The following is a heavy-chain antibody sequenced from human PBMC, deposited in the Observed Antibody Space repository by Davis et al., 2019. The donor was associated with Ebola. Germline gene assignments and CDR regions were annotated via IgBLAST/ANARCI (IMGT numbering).Heavy chain of an antibody. CDR1: GFTFDDYA. Sequence: PGGSLRLSCAASGFTFDDYAMHWVRQAPGKGLEWVSGISWNSGSIGYADSVKGRFTISRDNAKNSLYLQMNSLRAEDTAVYYCAREGARGGYCSSTSCYGAFDIWGQGTMVTVSS. CDR2: ISWNSGSI. J-gene: IGHJ3*02. CDR3: AREGARGGYCSSTSCYGAFDI. V-gene: IGHV3-9*01. D-gene: IGHD2-2*01.